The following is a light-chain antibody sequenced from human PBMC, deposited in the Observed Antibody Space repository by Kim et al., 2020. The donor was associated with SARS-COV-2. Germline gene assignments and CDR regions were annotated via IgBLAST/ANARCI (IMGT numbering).Light chain of an antibody. CDR1: LGVSSNY. Sequence: TLSLSPGERATLTCRASLGVSSNYLAWYQQKFGQAPRLLIYGASNRATGVPDMFSGSGSGTDFSLIISRLEPEDFAVYYCQHSVTFGGGTKVDIK. J-gene: IGKJ4*01. CDR2: GAS. V-gene: IGKV3-20*01. CDR3: QHSVT.